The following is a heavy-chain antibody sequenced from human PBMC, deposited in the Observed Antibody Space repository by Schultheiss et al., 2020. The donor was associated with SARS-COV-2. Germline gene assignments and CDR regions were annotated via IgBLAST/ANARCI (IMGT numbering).Heavy chain of an antibody. D-gene: IGHD3-3*01. CDR2: ISGSGGST. V-gene: IGHV3-23*01. Sequence: GESLKISCTASGFTFGDYAMSWFRQAPGKGLEWVSAISGSGGSTYYADSVKGRFTISRDNSKNTLYLQMNSLRAEDTAVYYCTRPLEGVVKSWGQGTLVTVSS. J-gene: IGHJ4*02. CDR1: GFTFGDYA. CDR3: TRPLEGVVKS.